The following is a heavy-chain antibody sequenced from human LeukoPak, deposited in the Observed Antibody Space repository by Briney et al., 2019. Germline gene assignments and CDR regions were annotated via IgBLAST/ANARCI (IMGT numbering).Heavy chain of an antibody. V-gene: IGHV3-72*01. J-gene: IGHJ6*02. CDR1: GFTFSDHY. CDR3: ARERDYYYGMDV. CDR2: TRNKAKSYTT. Sequence: GGSLRLSCVASGFTFSDHYMDWVRPAPGKGLEWVGRTRNKAKSYTTEYAASVKGRFTISRDDSKNSLYLQMNSLKTEDTAVYYCARERDYYYGMDVWGQGTTVTVSS.